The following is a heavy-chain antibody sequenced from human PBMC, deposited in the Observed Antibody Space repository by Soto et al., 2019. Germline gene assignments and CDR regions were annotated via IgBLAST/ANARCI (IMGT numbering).Heavy chain of an antibody. Sequence: SVKVSCKASGGTLRIYTISWVRQAPGQGLEWMGRIIPILGIANYAQKFQGRVTITADKSTSTAYRELSSLRSEDTAVYYCARVNSGYDTDAFDIWGQGTMVTVSS. CDR2: IIPILGIA. CDR3: ARVNSGYDTDAFDI. CDR1: GGTLRIYT. V-gene: IGHV1-69*02. D-gene: IGHD5-12*01. J-gene: IGHJ3*02.